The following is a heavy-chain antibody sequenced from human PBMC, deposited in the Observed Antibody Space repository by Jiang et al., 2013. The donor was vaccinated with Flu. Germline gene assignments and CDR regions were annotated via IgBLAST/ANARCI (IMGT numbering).Heavy chain of an antibody. Sequence: LLKPSETLSLTCTVSGGSISSYYWSWIRQPPGKGLEWIGYIYYSGSTNYNPSLKSRVTISVDTSKNQFSLKLSSVTAADTAVYYCARYPNTLYSYGYLGGYFDYWGQGTLVTVSS. J-gene: IGHJ4*02. CDR3: ARYPNTLYSYGYLGGYFDY. CDR2: IYYSGST. D-gene: IGHD5-18*01. V-gene: IGHV4-59*08. CDR1: GGSISSYY.